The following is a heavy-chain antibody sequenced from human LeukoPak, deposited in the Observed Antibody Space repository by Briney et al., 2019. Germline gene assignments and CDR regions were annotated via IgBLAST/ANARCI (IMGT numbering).Heavy chain of an antibody. CDR1: GFTFSSYA. Sequence: PGGSLRLSCSASGFTFSSYAMHWVRQAPGKGLEYVSAISSNVGSTYYADSVKGRFTISRDNSKNTLYLQMSSLRAEDTAVYYCVKDRWSVGVPAAMGGLGYYYGMDVWGKGTTVTVSS. CDR3: VKDRWSVGVPAAMGGLGYYYGMDV. D-gene: IGHD2-2*01. J-gene: IGHJ6*04. CDR2: ISSNVGST. V-gene: IGHV3-64D*06.